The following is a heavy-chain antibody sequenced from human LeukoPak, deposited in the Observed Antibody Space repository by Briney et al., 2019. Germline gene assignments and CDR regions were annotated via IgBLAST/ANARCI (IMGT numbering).Heavy chain of an antibody. J-gene: IGHJ5*02. V-gene: IGHV4-34*01. D-gene: IGHD6-13*01. CDR3: ALSSSWFPSFDP. Sequence: PSETLSLTCAVYGGSFSGYYWSWIRQPPGKGLEWIGEINHSASTNYNPSLKSRVTMSVDTSKNQFSLKLSSVTAADTAVYYCALSSSWFPSFDPWGQGTLVTVSS. CDR2: INHSAST. CDR1: GGSFSGYY.